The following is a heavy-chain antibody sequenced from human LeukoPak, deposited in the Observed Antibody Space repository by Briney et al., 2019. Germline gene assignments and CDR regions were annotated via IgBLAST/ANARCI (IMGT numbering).Heavy chain of an antibody. Sequence: PGGSLRLSCIVSGFTLSSYEMTWFRQAPGKGLEWVSSIGYSGSDTHYADSVKGRFTISRDNSKNTLYLQMNSLRAEDTAVYYCARGYYDSSGYVDYWGQGTLVTVSS. CDR1: GFTLSSYE. V-gene: IGHV3-66*01. D-gene: IGHD3-22*01. CDR3: ARGYYDSSGYVDY. CDR2: IGYSGSDT. J-gene: IGHJ4*02.